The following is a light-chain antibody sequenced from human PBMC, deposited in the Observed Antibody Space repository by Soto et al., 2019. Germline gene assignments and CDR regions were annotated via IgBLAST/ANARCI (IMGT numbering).Light chain of an antibody. CDR2: EAS. Sequence: QSVLTQPPSVSGSPGQSVTISCTGTSTDFVSYNRVSWYQQPPGTAPKLIIYEASNRPSGVPDRFSGSKSGNTASLTISGLLAADEADYYCSLYTSENTYVFGTGTKVTVL. V-gene: IGLV2-18*01. CDR3: SLYTSENTYV. CDR1: STDFVSYNR. J-gene: IGLJ1*01.